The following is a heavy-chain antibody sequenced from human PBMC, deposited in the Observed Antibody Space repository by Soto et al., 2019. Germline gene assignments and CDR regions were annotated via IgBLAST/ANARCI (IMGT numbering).Heavy chain of an antibody. CDR3: ARGDYYDSSGYYPNFDY. Sequence: EVQLVESGGGLIQPGGSLRLSCAASGFTVSSNYMSWVRQAPGKGLEWVSVIYSGGSTYYADSVKGRFTISRDNSKNTLYLQMNSLRAEDTAVYYSARGDYYDSSGYYPNFDYWGQGTLVTVSS. CDR2: IYSGGST. CDR1: GFTVSSNY. V-gene: IGHV3-53*01. D-gene: IGHD3-22*01. J-gene: IGHJ4*02.